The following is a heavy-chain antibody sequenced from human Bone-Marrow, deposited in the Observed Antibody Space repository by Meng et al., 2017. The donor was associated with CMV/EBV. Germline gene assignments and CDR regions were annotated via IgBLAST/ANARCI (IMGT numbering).Heavy chain of an antibody. CDR1: GYTFTSYD. J-gene: IGHJ4*02. V-gene: IGHV1-46*01. Sequence: ASVKVSCKASGYTFTSYDINWVRQATGQGLEWMGIINPSGGSTNYAQKFQGRVTMTRDTSTSTVYMELSSLRSEDTAVYYCAGALWSGYYISRWGQGTLVTASS. CDR3: AGALWSGYYISR. D-gene: IGHD3-3*01. CDR2: INPSGGST.